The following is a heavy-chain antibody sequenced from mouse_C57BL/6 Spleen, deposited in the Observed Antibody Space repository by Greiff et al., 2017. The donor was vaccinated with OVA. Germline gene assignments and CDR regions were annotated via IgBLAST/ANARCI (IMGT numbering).Heavy chain of an antibody. Sequence: VQLVESGPELVKPGASVKISCKASGYAFSSSWMNWVKQRPGKGLEWIGRIYPGDGDTNYNGKFKGKATLTADKSSSTAYMQLSSLTSEDSAVYFCARGGYYVDWYFDVWGTGTTVTVSS. CDR2: IYPGDGDT. CDR1: GYAFSSSW. J-gene: IGHJ1*03. CDR3: ARGGYYVDWYFDV. V-gene: IGHV1-82*01. D-gene: IGHD2-3*01.